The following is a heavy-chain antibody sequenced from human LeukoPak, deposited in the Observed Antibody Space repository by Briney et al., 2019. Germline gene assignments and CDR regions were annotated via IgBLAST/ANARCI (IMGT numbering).Heavy chain of an antibody. CDR1: GFTFSSYS. CDR3: ARDYYDSSGYYNWFGP. J-gene: IGHJ5*02. D-gene: IGHD3-22*01. Sequence: PGGSLRLSCAASGFTFSSYSMNWVRQAPGKGLEWVSYISSSSTTIYYADSVKGRFTISRDNAKNSLYLQMNSLRAEDTAVYYCARDYYDSSGYYNWFGPWGQGTLVTVSS. CDR2: ISSSSTTI. V-gene: IGHV3-48*01.